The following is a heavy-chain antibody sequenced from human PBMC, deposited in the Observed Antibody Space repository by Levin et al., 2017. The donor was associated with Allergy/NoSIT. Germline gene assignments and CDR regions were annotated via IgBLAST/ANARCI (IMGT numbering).Heavy chain of an antibody. J-gene: IGHJ2*01. CDR2: IGTAGDT. CDR3: ARNSEYSSMWRLRVSNDWYFDL. Sequence: GGSLRLSCAASGFTFSSYDMHWVRQATGKGLEWVSAIGTAGDTYYPGSVKGRFTISRENAKNSLYLQMNSLRAGDTAVYYCARNSEYSSMWRLRVSNDWYFDLWGRGTLVTVSS. V-gene: IGHV3-13*04. D-gene: IGHD6-6*01. CDR1: GFTFSSYD.